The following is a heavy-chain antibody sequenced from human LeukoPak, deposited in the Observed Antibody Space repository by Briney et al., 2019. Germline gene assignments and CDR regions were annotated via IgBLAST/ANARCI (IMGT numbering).Heavy chain of an antibody. J-gene: IGHJ4*02. CDR1: GFTFSSYG. D-gene: IGHD3-10*01. CDR2: ISGSGGST. Sequence: GGSLRLSCAASGFTFSSYGMSWVRQAPGKGLEWVSAISGSGGSTYYADSVKGRSTISRDNSKNTLYLQMNSLRAEDTAVYYCAKARWFGELLPSLVDYWGQGTLVTVSS. V-gene: IGHV3-23*01. CDR3: AKARWFGELLPSLVDY.